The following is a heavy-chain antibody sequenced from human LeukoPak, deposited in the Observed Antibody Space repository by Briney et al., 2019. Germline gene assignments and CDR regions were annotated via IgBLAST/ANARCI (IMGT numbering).Heavy chain of an antibody. D-gene: IGHD3-22*01. V-gene: IGHV5-51*01. J-gene: IGHJ4*02. CDR3: ATHYYDSSGYYYAADY. Sequence: GESLKISCKGSGYSFTSYWIGWVRQMPGKGLEWMGIIYPGDSDTRYSPSFQGQDTISADKSISTAYLQWSSLKASDTAMYYCATHYYDSSGYYYAADYWGQGTLVTVSS. CDR2: IYPGDSDT. CDR1: GYSFTSYW.